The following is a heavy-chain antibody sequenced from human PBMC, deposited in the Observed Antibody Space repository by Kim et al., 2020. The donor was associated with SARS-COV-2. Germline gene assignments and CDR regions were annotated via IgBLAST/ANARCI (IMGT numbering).Heavy chain of an antibody. Sequence: SETLSLTCTVSGGSISSYYWSWIRQPPGKGLEWIGYIYYSGSTNYNPSLKSRVTISVDTSKNQFSLKLSSVTAADTAVYYCARERLGIAAAGTVWFDPWGQGTLVTVSS. J-gene: IGHJ5*02. CDR1: GGSISSYY. CDR3: ARERLGIAAAGTVWFDP. V-gene: IGHV4-59*01. CDR2: IYYSGST. D-gene: IGHD6-13*01.